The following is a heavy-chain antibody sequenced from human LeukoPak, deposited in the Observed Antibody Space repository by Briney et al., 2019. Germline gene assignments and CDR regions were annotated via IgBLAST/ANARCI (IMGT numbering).Heavy chain of an antibody. CDR3: ANAEGDSSGYYHGWFDP. D-gene: IGHD3-22*01. Sequence: GRSLRLSSAASGFTFSSYGMHWVRQAPGKGLEWVAVISYDGSNKYYADSVKGRFTISRDNSKNTLYLQMNSLRAEDTAVYYCANAEGDSSGYYHGWFDPWGQGTLVTVSS. J-gene: IGHJ5*02. CDR1: GFTFSSYG. CDR2: ISYDGSNK. V-gene: IGHV3-30*18.